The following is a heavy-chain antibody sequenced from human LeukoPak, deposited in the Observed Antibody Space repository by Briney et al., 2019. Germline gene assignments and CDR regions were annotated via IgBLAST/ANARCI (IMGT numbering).Heavy chain of an antibody. CDR3: ARGLQLWPHFYYGMDV. D-gene: IGHD5-18*01. Sequence: GGSLRLSCAASGFTFSSYAMHWVRQTPGKGLEWVAVISYDGSNKYYADSVKGRFTISRDNSKNTLHLQMNSLRAEDTAVYYCARGLQLWPHFYYGMDVWGQGTTVTVSS. J-gene: IGHJ6*02. CDR1: GFTFSSYA. CDR2: ISYDGSNK. V-gene: IGHV3-30-3*01.